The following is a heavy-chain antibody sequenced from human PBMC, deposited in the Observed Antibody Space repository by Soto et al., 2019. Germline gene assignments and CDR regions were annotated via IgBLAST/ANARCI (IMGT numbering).Heavy chain of an antibody. CDR3: AGALKYPRSEYSTFDY. J-gene: IGHJ4*02. Sequence: ASVKVSCKASGYTFTSYYMHWVRQAPGQGLEWMGIINPSGGSTSYAQKFQGRVTMTRDTSTSTVYMELSSLRSEDTAVYYCAGALKYPRSEYSTFDYWGQGTLVTVSS. V-gene: IGHV1-46*01. CDR1: GYTFTSYY. D-gene: IGHD6-13*01. CDR2: INPSGGST.